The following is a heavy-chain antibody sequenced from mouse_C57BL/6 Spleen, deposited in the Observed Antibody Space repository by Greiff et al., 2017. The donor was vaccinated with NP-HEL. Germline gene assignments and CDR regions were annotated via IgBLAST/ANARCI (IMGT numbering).Heavy chain of an antibody. D-gene: IGHD2-3*01. V-gene: IGHV1-47*01. Sequence: VQGVESGAELVKPGASVKMSCKASGYTFTTYPIEWMKQNHGKSLEWIGNFHPYNDDTKYNEKFKGKATLTVEKSSSTVYLELSRLTSDDSAVYYCARSGDGYYSGWFAYWGQGTLVTVSA. CDR2: FHPYNDDT. CDR1: GYTFTTYP. J-gene: IGHJ3*01. CDR3: ARSGDGYYSGWFAY.